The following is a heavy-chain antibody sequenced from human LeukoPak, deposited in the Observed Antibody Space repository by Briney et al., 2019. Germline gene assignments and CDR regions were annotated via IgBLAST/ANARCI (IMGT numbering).Heavy chain of an antibody. CDR1: GGSISSYY. Sequence: SETLSLTCTVSGGSISSYYWSWIRQPPGKGLEWIGYIHYNEGTKYNPSLKSRVTISVDTSKSQISLNLNSVTAADTAVYYCAREHYSYGFAYWGQGTLVTVSS. D-gene: IGHD5-18*01. CDR2: IHYNEGT. J-gene: IGHJ4*02. V-gene: IGHV4-59*01. CDR3: AREHYSYGFAY.